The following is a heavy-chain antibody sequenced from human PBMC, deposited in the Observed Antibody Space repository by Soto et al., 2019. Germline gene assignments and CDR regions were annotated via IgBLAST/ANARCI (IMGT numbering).Heavy chain of an antibody. CDR3: ARPLWRDDYNWGYFDL. J-gene: IGHJ2*01. Sequence: QVQLVESGGGVVQPGRSLRLSCAASGFTFSSYAMHWVRQAPGKGLEWEAVISYDGSNKYYADSVKGRFTISRDNSKNXLYLQMNSLRAEDTAVYYCARPLWRDDYNWGYFDLWGRGTLVTVSS. CDR2: ISYDGSNK. D-gene: IGHD4-4*01. V-gene: IGHV3-30-3*01. CDR1: GFTFSSYA.